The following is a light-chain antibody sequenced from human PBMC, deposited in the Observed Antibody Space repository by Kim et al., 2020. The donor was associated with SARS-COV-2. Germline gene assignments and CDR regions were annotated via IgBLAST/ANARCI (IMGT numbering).Light chain of an antibody. Sequence: QSALTQPASVSGSPGQSITISCTGTSSDVGGYNYVSWYQQYPGKAPKLMIYDVFKRPSGISNRFSGSKSGNTASLTISGLQAEYEADYCTSYRSTGYVFGTGTKVTVL. CDR1: SSDVGGYNY. CDR3: TSYRSTGYV. V-gene: IGLV2-14*03. J-gene: IGLJ1*01. CDR2: DVF.